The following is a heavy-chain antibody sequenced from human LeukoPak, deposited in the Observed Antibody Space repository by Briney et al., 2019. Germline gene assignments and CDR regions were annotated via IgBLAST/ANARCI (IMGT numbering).Heavy chain of an antibody. CDR2: INDSGRI. Sequence: SETLSLTCGVFGGSFSNYYWSWIRQPPGKGLEWIGEINDSGRINYNPALMSRVTISVDTSKSQFSLELTSVSAADTALYYCARRWDYGVHYYIDVWGEGATVPVSS. CDR1: GGSFSNYY. J-gene: IGHJ6*03. CDR3: ARRWDYGVHYYIDV. D-gene: IGHD4-17*01. V-gene: IGHV4-34*01.